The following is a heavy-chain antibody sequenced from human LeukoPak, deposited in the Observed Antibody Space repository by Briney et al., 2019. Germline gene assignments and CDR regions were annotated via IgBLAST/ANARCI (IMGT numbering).Heavy chain of an antibody. V-gene: IGHV4-59*12. J-gene: IGHJ4*02. CDR1: GFTFSDYY. D-gene: IGHD5-12*01. CDR2: IYYSDTS. Sequence: PGGSLRLSCAASGFTFSDYYMSWIRQPPGKGLEWIAYIYYSDTSYYNPPLKSRVTTSVDTSKNQFSLNLNSVTAADTAVYYCASHSGGYAYWGQGTLVTVSS. CDR3: ASHSGGYAY.